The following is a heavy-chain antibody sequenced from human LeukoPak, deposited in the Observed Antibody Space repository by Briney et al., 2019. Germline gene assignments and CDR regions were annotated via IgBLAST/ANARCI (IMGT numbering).Heavy chain of an antibody. CDR3: ARDLGVLSTIFYEKKSRGMIAFDI. Sequence: ASVKVSCKASGYTFTGYYMHWVRQAPGQGLEWMGWINPNSDGTNYAQKFQGRVTMTRDTSISTAYMELSRLRSDDTAVYYCARDLGVLSTIFYEKKSRGMIAFDIWGQGTMVTVSS. D-gene: IGHD3-9*01. CDR1: GYTFTGYY. J-gene: IGHJ3*02. V-gene: IGHV1-2*02. CDR2: INPNSDGT.